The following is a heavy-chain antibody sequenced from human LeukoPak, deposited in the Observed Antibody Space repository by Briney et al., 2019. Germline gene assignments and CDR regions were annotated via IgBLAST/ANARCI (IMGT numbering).Heavy chain of an antibody. J-gene: IGHJ4*02. V-gene: IGHV3-30-3*01. CDR3: ARDPKGTPARRGYFDY. Sequence: PGRSLRLSCAASGFTFSSYAMHWVRQAPGKGLEWVAVISYDGSNKYYADSVKGRFTISRDNSKNTLYLQMNSLRAEDTAVYYCARDPKGTPARRGYFDYWGQGTLVTVSS. CDR2: ISYDGSNK. CDR1: GFTFSSYA. D-gene: IGHD6-6*01.